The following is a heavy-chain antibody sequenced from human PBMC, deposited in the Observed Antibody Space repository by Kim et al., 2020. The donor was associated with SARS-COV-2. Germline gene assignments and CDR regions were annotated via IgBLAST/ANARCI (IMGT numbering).Heavy chain of an antibody. D-gene: IGHD3-3*01. CDR2: IGSRGDNT. CDR3: VKDRPEWPIGY. CDR1: GFTFNRFS. V-gene: IGHV3-23*01. Sequence: GGSLRLSCAASGFTFNRFSMSWVRQAPGKGLEWVSSIGSRGDNTYYADSAKGRFTISRDNSYNTVYLQMNNLRADATAVYYCVKDRPEWPIGYWGQGTLVTVSS. J-gene: IGHJ4*02.